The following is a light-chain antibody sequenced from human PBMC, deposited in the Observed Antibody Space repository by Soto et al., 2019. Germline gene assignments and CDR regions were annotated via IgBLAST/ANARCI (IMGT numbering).Light chain of an antibody. CDR3: QQYYSTPYT. V-gene: IGKV4-1*01. CDR1: QSILSSSNYKSY. Sequence: DIVMTQSPDSLAVSLGERATINCKSSQSILSSSNYKSYLGWYQHKPGQPPKLLIDWASTRESGVPDRFSGRGSGTDFTLTISSLQAEDVAVYYCQQYYSTPYTFGQGTKLEIK. CDR2: WAS. J-gene: IGKJ2*01.